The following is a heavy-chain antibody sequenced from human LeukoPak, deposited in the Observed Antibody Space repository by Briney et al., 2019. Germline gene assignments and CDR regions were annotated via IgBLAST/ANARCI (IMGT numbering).Heavy chain of an antibody. Sequence: ASVKVSCKASGYTLTSYGISWVRQAPGQGLEWMGWISAYNGNTNYAQKLQGRVTMTTDTSTSTAYMELRSLRSDDTAVYYCARVPFWSGYQSFDYWGQGTLVTVSS. D-gene: IGHD3-3*01. CDR1: GYTLTSYG. J-gene: IGHJ4*02. CDR2: ISAYNGNT. CDR3: ARVPFWSGYQSFDY. V-gene: IGHV1-18*01.